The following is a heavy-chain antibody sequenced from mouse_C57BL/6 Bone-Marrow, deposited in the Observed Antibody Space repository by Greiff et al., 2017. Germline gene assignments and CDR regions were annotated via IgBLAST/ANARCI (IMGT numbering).Heavy chain of an antibody. CDR3: VRGLGARDY. CDR2: IRSKSNNYAT. D-gene: IGHD3-1*01. CDR1: GFSFNTYA. Sequence: EVHLVESGGGLVQPKGSLKLSCEASGFSFNTYAMNWVSQAPGKGLEWVARIRSKSNNYATYYADSVKDIFTISRDESESMLYLQMNNFKTEDTAMYDCVRGLGARDYWGQGTSVTVSS. V-gene: IGHV10-1*01. J-gene: IGHJ4*01.